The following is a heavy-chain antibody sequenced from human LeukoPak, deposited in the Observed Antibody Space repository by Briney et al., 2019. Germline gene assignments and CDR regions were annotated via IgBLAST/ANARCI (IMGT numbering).Heavy chain of an antibody. CDR3: ARARYVNSFYAFDI. Sequence: SETLSLTCTVSGGSTSSYYWSWIRLPPGKGLEWIGYLSKSGNTNYSPSLKSRVTIFGDTSKNQFFLKLSSVTAADTAMYYCARARYVNSFYAFDIWGQGTLVTVSS. V-gene: IGHV4-59*01. CDR1: GGSTSSYY. J-gene: IGHJ3*02. CDR2: LSKSGNT. D-gene: IGHD3-9*01.